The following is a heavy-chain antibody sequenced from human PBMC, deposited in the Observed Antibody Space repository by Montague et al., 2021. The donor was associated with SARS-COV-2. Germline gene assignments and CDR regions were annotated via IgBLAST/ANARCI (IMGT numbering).Heavy chain of an antibody. D-gene: IGHD3-9*01. Sequence: PALGKPTQTLTLTCTFSGFSLSTSGMCVSWIRQPPGKALEWLAIIDWDDDKYYSTSLKTRLTISRDTSKNQVVLTMTNMDPVDTATYYCVRIPYVILTGYPDPHFAYWGQGTLVTVAS. CDR3: VRIPYVILTGYPDPHFAY. J-gene: IGHJ4*02. V-gene: IGHV2-70*13. CDR1: GFSLSTSGMC. CDR2: IDWDDDK.